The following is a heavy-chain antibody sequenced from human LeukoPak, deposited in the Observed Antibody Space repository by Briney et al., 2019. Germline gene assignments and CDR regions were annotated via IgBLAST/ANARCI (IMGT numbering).Heavy chain of an antibody. CDR2: ISGSGGST. J-gene: IGHJ4*02. CDR3: AKDPYYDFWSGYYQYYFDY. CDR1: GFTFSSYA. V-gene: IGHV3-23*01. D-gene: IGHD3-3*01. Sequence: PGGSLRLSCAASGFTFSSYAMSWVRQAPGKGLEWVSAISGSGGSTYYADSVKGRFTISRDNSKNTLYLQMNSLRAEDTAVYYCAKDPYYDFWSGYYQYYFDYWGQGTLVTVSS.